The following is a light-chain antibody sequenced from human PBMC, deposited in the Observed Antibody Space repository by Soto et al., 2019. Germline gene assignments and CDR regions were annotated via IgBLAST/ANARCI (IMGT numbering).Light chain of an antibody. V-gene: IGKV1-5*03. CDR2: KAS. J-gene: IGKJ1*01. Sequence: DIQITQSPSTLSASVEDRVTISCRASQTISGWLAWYQQKPGKAPKLLISKASTLESGVPSRFSGSGSETDFILTINSLQPDDFATYYCQQYKSNRRTFGQGTKVAIK. CDR1: QTISGW. CDR3: QQYKSNRRT.